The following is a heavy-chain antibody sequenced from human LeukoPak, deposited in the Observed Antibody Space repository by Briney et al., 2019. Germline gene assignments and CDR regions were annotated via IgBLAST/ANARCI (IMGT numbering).Heavy chain of an antibody. CDR1: GDSITSSY. CDR2: IYYTGDS. V-gene: IGHV4-59*01. D-gene: IGHD1-1*01. Sequence: SETLSLTCTVSGDSITSSYWSWLRQPPGKGLECIGYIYYTGDSAYNPSLEGRVSMSLDTSNNQFSLKLKSVTAADTAVYYCAKTARIPFSWGRGTLVTVSS. J-gene: IGHJ5*02. CDR3: AKTARIPFS.